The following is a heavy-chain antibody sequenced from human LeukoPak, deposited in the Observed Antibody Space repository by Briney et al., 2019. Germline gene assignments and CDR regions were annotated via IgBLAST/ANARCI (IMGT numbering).Heavy chain of an antibody. D-gene: IGHD3-22*01. CDR3: ARVRDSSGYQGFDY. Sequence: ASVKVSCKASGYTFTGYYMHWVRQAPGQGLEWMGRINPNSGGTNYAQKFQGRVTMTRDTSITTAYMELSRLRSDDTAVYYCARVRDSSGYQGFDYWGQGTLVTVSP. V-gene: IGHV1-2*06. J-gene: IGHJ4*02. CDR2: INPNSGGT. CDR1: GYTFTGYY.